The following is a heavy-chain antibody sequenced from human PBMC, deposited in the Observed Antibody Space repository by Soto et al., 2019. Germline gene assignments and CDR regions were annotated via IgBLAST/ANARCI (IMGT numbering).Heavy chain of an antibody. D-gene: IGHD1-20*01. Sequence: PSQTLSLTCAISGDSVSSNSAAWNWIRQSPSRGLEWLGRTYYRSKWYNDYAVSVKSRITINPDTSKNQFSLQLISVTPEDTAVYYCGRDGITGTLTLEGMDVWGQGTKVP. CDR2: TYYRSKWYN. CDR3: GRDGITGTLTLEGMDV. J-gene: IGHJ6*01. CDR1: GDSVSSNSAA. V-gene: IGHV6-1*01.